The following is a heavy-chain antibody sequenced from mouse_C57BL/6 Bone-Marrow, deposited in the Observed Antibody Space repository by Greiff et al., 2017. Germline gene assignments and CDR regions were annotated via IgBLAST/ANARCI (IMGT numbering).Heavy chain of an antibody. D-gene: IGHD1-1*01. CDR1: GFNIKADY. J-gene: IGHJ4*01. CDR2: IDPENGDT. Sequence: VQLQQSGAELVRPGASVKLSCTASGFNIKADYMHWVKQRPEQGLEWIGWIDPENGDTEYASKFQGKATITADTSSNTAYLQLSSLTSEDTGVYYCTTFYYYYGSSYSGYYAMDYWGQGTSVTVSS. V-gene: IGHV14-4*01. CDR3: TTFYYYYGSSYSGYYAMDY.